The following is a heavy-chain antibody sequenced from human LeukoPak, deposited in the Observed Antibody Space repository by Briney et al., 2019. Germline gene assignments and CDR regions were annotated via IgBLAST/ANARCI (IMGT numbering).Heavy chain of an antibody. CDR3: ARGGVVPAAILNYYYYYGMDV. D-gene: IGHD2-2*01. J-gene: IGHJ6*02. CDR1: GGSISSGGYS. V-gene: IGHV4-30-2*01. Sequence: SETLSLTCAVSGGSISSGGYSWSWIRQPPGKGLEWIGYIYHSGSTYYNPSLKSRVTISVDTSKNQFSLKLSSVAAADTAVYYCARGGVVPAAILNYYYYYGMDVWGQGTTVTVSS. CDR2: IYHSGST.